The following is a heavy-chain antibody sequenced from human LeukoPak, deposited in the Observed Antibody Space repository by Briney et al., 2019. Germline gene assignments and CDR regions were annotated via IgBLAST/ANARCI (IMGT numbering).Heavy chain of an antibody. D-gene: IGHD5-18*01. CDR2: ISGYNGNT. CDR1: GYTFTTYN. V-gene: IGHV1-18*01. CDR3: AKGGLQTRNWYFAL. J-gene: IGHJ2*01. Sequence: ASVKVSCKASGYTFTTYNINWVRQAPGQGLEWMGWISGYNGNTNYAQKLQGRVTMTTDTSTSTAYMELRSLKSDDTAVYYCAKGGLQTRNWYFALWGRGTLVTVSS.